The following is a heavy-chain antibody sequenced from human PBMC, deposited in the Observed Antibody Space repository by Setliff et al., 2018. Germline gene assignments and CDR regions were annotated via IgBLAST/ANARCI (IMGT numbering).Heavy chain of an antibody. CDR2: INPNSGGT. Sequence: ASVKVSCKASGYTFTGYFIHWVRQAPGQGLEWMGWINPNSGGTNYAQKFQGRVTMTRDASISTAYMELSRLRSDDTAVYSCARSRLYGGWFDPWGQGTLVTVSS. CDR1: GYTFTGYF. J-gene: IGHJ5*02. V-gene: IGHV1-2*02. D-gene: IGHD4-17*01. CDR3: ARSRLYGGWFDP.